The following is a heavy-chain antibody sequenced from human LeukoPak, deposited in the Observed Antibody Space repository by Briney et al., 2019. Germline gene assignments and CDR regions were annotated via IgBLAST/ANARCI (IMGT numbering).Heavy chain of an antibody. V-gene: IGHV1-8*01. D-gene: IGHD6-6*01. CDR2: MNPNSGNT. Sequence: ASVKVSCKASGYTFTSYDINWVRQATGQGLEWMGWMNPNSGNTGYAQKFQGRVSMTWNTSISTAYMELSSLKSEDMAVYYCAKIGAAARRTPNPRWFDPWGQGTLVTVSS. CDR1: GYTFTSYD. CDR3: AKIGAAARRTPNPRWFDP. J-gene: IGHJ5*02.